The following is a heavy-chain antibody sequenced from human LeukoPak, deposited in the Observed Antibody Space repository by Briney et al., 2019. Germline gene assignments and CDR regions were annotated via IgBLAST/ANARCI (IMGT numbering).Heavy chain of an antibody. J-gene: IGHJ3*02. CDR1: GFTFNSYA. CDR2: ISGSGGST. CDR3: AKDLEETTGTADAFDI. V-gene: IGHV3-23*01. Sequence: PGGSLRLSCAASGFTFNSYAMSWVRQAPGKGLEWVSAISGSGGSTYYADSVKGRFTISRDNSKNTLYLQMNSLRAEDTAVYYCAKDLEETTGTADAFDIWGQGTMVTVSS. D-gene: IGHD1-1*01.